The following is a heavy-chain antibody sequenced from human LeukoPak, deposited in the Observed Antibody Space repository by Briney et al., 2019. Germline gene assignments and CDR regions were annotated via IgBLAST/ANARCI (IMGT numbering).Heavy chain of an antibody. CDR1: GFTFDDYA. CDR2: ISWNSGSI. D-gene: IGHD4-17*01. Sequence: GGSLRLSCAASGFTFDDYAMHWVRQAPGKGLEWVSGISWNSGSIGYADSVKGRFTISRDNAKNSLYLQMNSLRAEDTALYYCATTTVTTGDIWGQGTLVTVSS. CDR3: ATTTVTTGDI. V-gene: IGHV3-9*01. J-gene: IGHJ4*02.